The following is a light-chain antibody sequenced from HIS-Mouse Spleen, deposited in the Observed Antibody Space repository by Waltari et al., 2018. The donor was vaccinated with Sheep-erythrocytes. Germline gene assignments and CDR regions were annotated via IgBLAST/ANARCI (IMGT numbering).Light chain of an antibody. J-gene: IGLJ1*01. CDR3: CSYAGSYNHV. CDR1: RSDVGGYNF. CDR2: DVS. V-gene: IGLV2-11*01. Sequence: QSALTQPPSVSGSPGPPVTISCTGTRSDVGGYNFSSWYQQHPGKAPKLMIYDVSKRPSGVPDRFSGSKSGNTASLTISGLQAEDEADYYCCSYAGSYNHVFATGTKVTVL.